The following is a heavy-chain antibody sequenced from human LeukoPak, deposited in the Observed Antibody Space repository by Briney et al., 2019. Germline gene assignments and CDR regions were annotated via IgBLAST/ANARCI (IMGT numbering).Heavy chain of an antibody. Sequence: PGGSLRLSCAASGFTFSSYSMNWVRQAPGKGLEWVSSISSSSSYIYYADSVKGRFTISRDNAKNSLYLQMNSLRAEDTAVYYCASGRYCSGGSCSAGDYWGQGTLVTVSS. D-gene: IGHD2-15*01. CDR3: ASGRYCSGGSCSAGDY. J-gene: IGHJ4*02. CDR2: ISSSSSYI. CDR1: GFTFSSYS. V-gene: IGHV3-21*01.